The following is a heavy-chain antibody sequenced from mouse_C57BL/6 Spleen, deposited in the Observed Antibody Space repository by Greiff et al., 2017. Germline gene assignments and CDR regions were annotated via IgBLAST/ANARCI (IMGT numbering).Heavy chain of an antibody. V-gene: IGHV5-9-1*02. Sequence: EVKLQESGEGLVKPGGSLKLSCAASGFTFSSYAMSWVRQTPEKRLEWVAYISSGGDYIYYADNVKGRFTISRDNARNTLYLQMSSLKSEDTAMYYCTREDGYLAYWGQGTLVTASA. CDR3: TREDGYLAY. CDR2: ISSGGDYI. J-gene: IGHJ3*01. CDR1: GFTFSSYA. D-gene: IGHD2-3*01.